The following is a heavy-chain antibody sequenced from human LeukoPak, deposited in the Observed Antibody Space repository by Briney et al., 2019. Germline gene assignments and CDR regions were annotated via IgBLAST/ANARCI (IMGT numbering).Heavy chain of an antibody. CDR1: GFTFSSNS. Sequence: SAGSLRLTCAASGFTFSSNSMSWVRQGQGKGLEWVSTISDSDSSTYYADSVKGRFTISRDNSTNTLYLQMNSLRAEDTAVYYCRVDTWRLRFLEWSNYYIDYWGQGTLVTVSS. J-gene: IGHJ4*02. CDR2: ISDSDSST. D-gene: IGHD3-3*01. V-gene: IGHV3-23*01. CDR3: RVDTWRLRFLEWSNYYIDY.